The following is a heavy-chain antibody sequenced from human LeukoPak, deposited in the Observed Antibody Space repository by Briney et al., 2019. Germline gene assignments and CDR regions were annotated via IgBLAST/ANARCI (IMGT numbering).Heavy chain of an antibody. Sequence: SVKVSCKASGSTFSSYAISWVRQAPGQGLEWMGGIIPIFGTANYAQKFQGRVTITADKSTSTAYMELSSLRSEDTAVYYCARGAVAGPSDYWGQGTLVTVSS. J-gene: IGHJ4*02. V-gene: IGHV1-69*06. CDR3: ARGAVAGPSDY. D-gene: IGHD6-19*01. CDR1: GSTFSSYA. CDR2: IIPIFGTA.